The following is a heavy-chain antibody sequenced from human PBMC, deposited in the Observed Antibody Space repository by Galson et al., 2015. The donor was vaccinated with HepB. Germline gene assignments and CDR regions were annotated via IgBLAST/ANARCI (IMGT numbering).Heavy chain of an antibody. J-gene: IGHJ6*02. CDR3: ARVVGRYYYGSGSYLGYYYYGMDV. D-gene: IGHD3-10*01. CDR1: GYTFTSYA. Sequence: SVKVSCKASGYTFTSYAMHWVRQAPGQRLEWMGWINAGNGNTKYSQKFQGRVTITRDTSASTAYMELSSLRSEDTAVYYCARVVGRYYYGSGSYLGYYYYGMDVWGQGTTVTVSS. CDR2: INAGNGNT. V-gene: IGHV1-3*01.